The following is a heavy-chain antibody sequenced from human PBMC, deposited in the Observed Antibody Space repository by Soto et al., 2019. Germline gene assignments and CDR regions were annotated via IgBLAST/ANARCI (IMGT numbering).Heavy chain of an antibody. CDR3: ARSEATVLDY. J-gene: IGHJ4*02. D-gene: IGHD4-17*01. V-gene: IGHV4-59*12. CDR2: IHYNGNT. Sequence: SETLSLTCTVSGDSISAYSWSWVRQPPGKGLEWIGNIHYNGNTKYNPSLKSRVTISVDKSKNHFSLKLSSVTAADTAVYYCARSEATVLDYWGQGTLVTVSS. CDR1: GDSISAYS.